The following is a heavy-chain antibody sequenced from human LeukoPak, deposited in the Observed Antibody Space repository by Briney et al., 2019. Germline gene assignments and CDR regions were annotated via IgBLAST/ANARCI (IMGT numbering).Heavy chain of an antibody. D-gene: IGHD6-13*01. Sequence: SETLSLTCTVSGGSISSYYWSWIRQPAGKGLEWIGRIYPGGSTNYNPSLKSRVTTSVDASQKQLSLKLSSVTAADTAVYYCARGSSWYQTNFDYWGQGTLVTVSS. CDR1: GGSISSYY. CDR2: IYPGGST. V-gene: IGHV4-4*07. J-gene: IGHJ4*02. CDR3: ARGSSWYQTNFDY.